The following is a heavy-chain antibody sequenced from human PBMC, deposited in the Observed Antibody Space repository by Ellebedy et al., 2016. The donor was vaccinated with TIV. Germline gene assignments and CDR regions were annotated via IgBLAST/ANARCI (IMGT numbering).Heavy chain of an antibody. CDR3: AKDLRGGRSASCYLDY. D-gene: IGHD2-2*01. CDR1: GFTFSSYG. V-gene: IGHV3-30*18. Sequence: GGSLRLXXAASGFTFSSYGMHWVRQAPGKGLEWVAVISYDGSNKYYADSVKGRFTISRDNSKNTLYLQMNSLRAEDTAVYYCAKDLRGGRSASCYLDYWGQGTLVTVSS. CDR2: ISYDGSNK. J-gene: IGHJ4*02.